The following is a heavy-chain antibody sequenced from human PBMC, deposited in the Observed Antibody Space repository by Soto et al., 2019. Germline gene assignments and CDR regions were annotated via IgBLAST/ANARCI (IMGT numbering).Heavy chain of an antibody. Sequence: QVQLQESGPGLVKPSETLSLTCTVSGGSVSSGSYYWSWIRQPPGKGLEWIGYIYYSGSTNYNPSPKTRPTISLDTSKNQFSLKLGSVTAADTGVYYCAKGYCRGGSCYGFDYWGQGTLGTVSS. V-gene: IGHV4-61*01. CDR1: GGSVSSGSYY. J-gene: IGHJ4*02. CDR3: AKGYCRGGSCYGFDY. CDR2: IYYSGST. D-gene: IGHD2-15*01.